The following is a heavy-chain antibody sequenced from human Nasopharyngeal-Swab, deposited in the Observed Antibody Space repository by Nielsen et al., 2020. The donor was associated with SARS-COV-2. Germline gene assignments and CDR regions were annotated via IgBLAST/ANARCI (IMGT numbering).Heavy chain of an antibody. CDR1: GYTFTGYY. D-gene: IGHD5-12*01. V-gene: IGHV1-2*06. J-gene: IGHJ6*02. CDR3: ARDRDSGDDSDDSYHYYGMDV. Sequence: ASVKVSCKASGYTFTGYYMHWVRQAPGQGLEWMGRINPNSGGTNYAQKFQGRVTMTRATSISPAYMELSRLRSDDTAVYYCARDRDSGDDSDDSYHYYGMDVWGQGTTVTVFS. CDR2: INPNSGGT.